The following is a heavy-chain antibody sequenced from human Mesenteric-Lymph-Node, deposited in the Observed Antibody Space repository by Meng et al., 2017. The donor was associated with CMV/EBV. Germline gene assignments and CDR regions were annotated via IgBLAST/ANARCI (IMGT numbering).Heavy chain of an antibody. CDR2: IYYSGST. Sequence: LRLSCTVSGGSISSGGYYWSWIRQHPGKGLEWIGYIYYSGSTYYNPSLKSRVTISVDTSKNQFSLKLSSVTAADTAVYYCARDPIAADRYGMDVWGQGTTVTVSS. V-gene: IGHV4-31*03. CDR3: ARDPIAADRYGMDV. J-gene: IGHJ6*02. D-gene: IGHD6-25*01. CDR1: GGSISSGGYY.